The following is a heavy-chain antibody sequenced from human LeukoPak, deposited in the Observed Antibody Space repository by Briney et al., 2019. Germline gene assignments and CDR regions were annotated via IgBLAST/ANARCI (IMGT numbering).Heavy chain of an antibody. CDR1: GGSFSDYY. Sequence: SETLSLTCAVYGGSFSDYYWSWIRQPPGKGLEWIGEINHSGSTYYNPSLKSRVTISVDRSKNQFSLKLSSVTAADTAVYYCARASGYCSSTSCYNFQHWGQGTLVTVSS. CDR2: INHSGST. D-gene: IGHD2-2*02. J-gene: IGHJ1*01. V-gene: IGHV4-34*01. CDR3: ARASGYCSSTSCYNFQH.